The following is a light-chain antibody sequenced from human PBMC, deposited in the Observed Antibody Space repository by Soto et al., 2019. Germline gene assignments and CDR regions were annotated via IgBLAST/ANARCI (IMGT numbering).Light chain of an antibody. CDR1: QSISTN. Sequence: EIVMTQSPATVSVSPGERATLSCRASQSISTNVAWYQQKPGQALRLLIYDASTRATAVSTRFSGSGSGTEFTLTISSLQSEDFAIYYCQQYNNWLPLTFGGGTKVEI. CDR2: DAS. V-gene: IGKV3-15*01. J-gene: IGKJ4*01. CDR3: QQYNNWLPLT.